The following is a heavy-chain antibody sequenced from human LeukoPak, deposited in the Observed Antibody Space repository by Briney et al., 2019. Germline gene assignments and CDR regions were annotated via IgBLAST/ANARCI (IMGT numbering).Heavy chain of an antibody. CDR3: ATRQSLLEPRFDY. Sequence: GASMKVSCKVSGYTLTELSMHWVRQAPGKGLEWMGGFDPEDGETIYAQKFQGRVTMTEDTSTDTAYMELSSLRSEDTAVYYCATRQSLLEPRFDYWGQGTLVTVSS. D-gene: IGHD1-1*01. J-gene: IGHJ4*02. CDR1: GYTLTELS. V-gene: IGHV1-24*01. CDR2: FDPEDGET.